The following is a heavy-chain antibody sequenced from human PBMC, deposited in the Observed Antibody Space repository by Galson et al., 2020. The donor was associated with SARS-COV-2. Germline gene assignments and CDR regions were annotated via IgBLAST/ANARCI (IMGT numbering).Heavy chain of an antibody. D-gene: IGHD6-19*01. CDR3: ARKRSEVAVAGKYYYGMDV. CDR1: GYSFTSYW. V-gene: IGHV5-51*01. CDR2: IYPGDSDT. J-gene: IGHJ6*02. Sequence: GESLKISCKGSGYSFTSYWIGWVRQMPGKGLEWMGIIYPGDSDTRYSPSFQGQVTISADKSISTAYLQWSSLKASDPAMYYCARKRSEVAVAGKYYYGMDVWVQGTTVTVSS.